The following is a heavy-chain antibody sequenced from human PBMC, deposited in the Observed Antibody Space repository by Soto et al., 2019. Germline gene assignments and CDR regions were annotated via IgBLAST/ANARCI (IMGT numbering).Heavy chain of an antibody. CDR1: GGSISSGGYY. CDR2: IYYSGST. J-gene: IGHJ5*02. CDR3: ARAKHNWFDP. V-gene: IGHV4-31*03. Sequence: SETLSLTCTVSGGSISSGGYYWSWIRQHPGKGLEWIGYIYYSGSTYYNPSLKSRVTISVDTSKNQFSLKLSSVTAADTAVYCCARAKHNWFDPWGQGTLVTVSS.